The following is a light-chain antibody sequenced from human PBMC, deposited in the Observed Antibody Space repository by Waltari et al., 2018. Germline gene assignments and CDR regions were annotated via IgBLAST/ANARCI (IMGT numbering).Light chain of an antibody. V-gene: IGKV4-1*01. J-gene: IGKJ2*01. CDR1: HHIGYSSNNRNY. CDR2: WAS. Sequence: DIVMTKSPDSLAVSLGERATINCKSGHHIGYSSNNRNYLSWYQQRPGQPPKLLIYWASTRESGVPDRFSGSASGTDFTLTISSLQAEDVAVYYCHQYYSTPYTFGQGTRLEIK. CDR3: HQYYSTPYT.